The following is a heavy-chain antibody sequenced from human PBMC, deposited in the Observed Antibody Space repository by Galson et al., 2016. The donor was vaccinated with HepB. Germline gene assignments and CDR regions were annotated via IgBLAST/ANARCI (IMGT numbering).Heavy chain of an antibody. CDR1: GFTFSSYS. D-gene: IGHD3-3*01. J-gene: IGHJ6*02. Sequence: SLRLSCAASGFTFSSYSMTWVRQAPGKGLEWVSYIRSSSGTIYYADSVKGRFTISRDNAKNSLYLQMNSLRDEDTAVYYCTRDRIPVDFWSGYYTGIGMDVWGQGTTVTVSS. CDR2: IRSSSGTI. V-gene: IGHV3-48*02. CDR3: TRDRIPVDFWSGYYTGIGMDV.